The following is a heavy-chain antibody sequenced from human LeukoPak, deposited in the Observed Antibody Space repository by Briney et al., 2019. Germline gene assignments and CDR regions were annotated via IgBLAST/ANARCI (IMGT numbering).Heavy chain of an antibody. Sequence: GASVKVSCKVSGYTLTELSMHWVRQAPGKGLEWMGGFDPEDGESIYAQKFQGRVTMTEDTSTDTAYMELRSLRSDDTAVYYCARASIAVAGLVVDWFDPWGQGTLVTVSS. D-gene: IGHD6-19*01. CDR1: GYTLTELS. V-gene: IGHV1-24*01. CDR2: FDPEDGES. J-gene: IGHJ5*02. CDR3: ARASIAVAGLVVDWFDP.